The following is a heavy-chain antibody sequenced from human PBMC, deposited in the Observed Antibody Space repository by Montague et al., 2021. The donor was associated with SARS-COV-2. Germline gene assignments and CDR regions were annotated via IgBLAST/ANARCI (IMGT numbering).Heavy chain of an antibody. J-gene: IGHJ2*01. CDR2: IDWDDDT. V-gene: IGHV2-70*01. CDR3: ARIPEYSSGGGPDWYFDL. D-gene: IGHD6-19*01. CDR1: GFSVSTSGLC. Sequence: PALVKPTQTLTLTCTFSGFSVSTSGLCVSWIRQPPGKALEWLALIDWDDDTYYSTSLKTRLAISKDTSKNQVVLTMTDMDPVDTGTYYCARIPEYSSGGGPDWYFDLWDGGTLVTVSS.